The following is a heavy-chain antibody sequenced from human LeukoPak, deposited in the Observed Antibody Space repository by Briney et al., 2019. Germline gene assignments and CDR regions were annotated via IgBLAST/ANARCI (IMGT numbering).Heavy chain of an antibody. J-gene: IGHJ6*03. CDR1: GFTFSSYS. V-gene: IGHV3-21*01. CDR3: ARGIRFLTRTGYYYMYV. D-gene: IGHD3-3*01. Sequence: GGSLRLSCAASGFTFSSYSMIWVRRAPGEGREWVSSICSSSSYIFYADSVKGRFTISRDNAKNSLYLQMNSLRAEDTAVYYCARGIRFLTRTGYYYMYVWGKGTTVTVSS. CDR2: ICSSSSYI.